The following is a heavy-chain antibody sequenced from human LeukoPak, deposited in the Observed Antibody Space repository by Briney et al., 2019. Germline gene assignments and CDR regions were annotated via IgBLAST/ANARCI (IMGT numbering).Heavy chain of an antibody. CDR1: GFTFSSYA. CDR3: AKLRYYDSSGPYYMDV. D-gene: IGHD3-22*01. CDR2: ISGSGGST. V-gene: IGHV3-23*01. Sequence: GGSLRLSCEASGFTFSSYAMSWVRRAPGKGLEWVSAISGSGGSTYYADSVKGRFTISRDNSKNTLYLQMNSLRAEDTAVYYCAKLRYYDSSGPYYMDVWGKGTTVTVSS. J-gene: IGHJ6*03.